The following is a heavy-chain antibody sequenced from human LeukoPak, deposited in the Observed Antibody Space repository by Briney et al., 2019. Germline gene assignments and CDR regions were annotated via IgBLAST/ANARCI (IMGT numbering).Heavy chain of an antibody. CDR2: ISAYNGNT. J-gene: IGHJ4*02. CDR1: GYTFTSYG. V-gene: IGHV1-18*01. Sequence: ASVKVSCKASGYTFTSYGISWVRQAPGQGLEWMGWISAYNGNTNYAQKLQGRVTMTTDTSTSTAYMELRSLRSDDTAVYYCARGVHIYSSGWYLRSYYFDYWGQGTLVTVSS. D-gene: IGHD6-19*01. CDR3: ARGVHIYSSGWYLRSYYFDY.